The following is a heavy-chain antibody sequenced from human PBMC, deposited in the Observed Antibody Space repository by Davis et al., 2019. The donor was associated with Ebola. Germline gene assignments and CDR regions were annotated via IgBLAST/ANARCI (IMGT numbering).Heavy chain of an antibody. Sequence: GESLKISCAVSGFTFSSYWMTWVRQAPGKGLEWVSVMYTACTSRCTDYADSVRGRFIISRDNSKNTVFLQMNSLRAEDTAVYYCARHYSTVWYHYDYFDYWGQGVLVTVSS. CDR2: MYTACTSRCT. CDR1: GFTFSSYW. J-gene: IGHJ4*02. D-gene: IGHD6-19*01. CDR3: ARHYSTVWYHYDYFDY. V-gene: IGHV3-66*04.